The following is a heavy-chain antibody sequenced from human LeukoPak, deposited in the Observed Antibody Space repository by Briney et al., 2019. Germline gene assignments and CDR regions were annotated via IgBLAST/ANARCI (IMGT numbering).Heavy chain of an antibody. Sequence: SETLSLTCAVYGGSFSGYYWSWIRQPPGKGLEWIGEINHSGSTNYNPSLKSRVTISVDTSQNQFSLKLSSVTAADTAVYYCARGSRGYSYGYLGYWGQGTLVTVSS. J-gene: IGHJ4*02. CDR2: INHSGST. CDR3: ARGSRGYSYGYLGY. CDR1: GGSFSGYY. V-gene: IGHV4-34*01. D-gene: IGHD5-18*01.